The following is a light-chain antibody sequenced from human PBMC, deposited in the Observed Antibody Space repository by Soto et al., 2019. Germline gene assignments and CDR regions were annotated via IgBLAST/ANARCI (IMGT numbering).Light chain of an antibody. CDR1: NIRSYS. Sequence: SSELTQPPSVSVAPGQTAKIACGGDNIRSYSVHWYLQQSGQAPVLVVFDDSDRPSGIPDRFSGSNSGNTATLTISRVEAGDEADYYCQVWDSRGDRPVFGGGTKLTVL. CDR2: DDS. J-gene: IGLJ2*01. V-gene: IGLV3-21*02. CDR3: QVWDSRGDRPV.